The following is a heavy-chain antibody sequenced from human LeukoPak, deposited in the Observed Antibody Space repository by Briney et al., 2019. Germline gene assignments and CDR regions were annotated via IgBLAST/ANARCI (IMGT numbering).Heavy chain of an antibody. V-gene: IGHV1-24*01. Sequence: ASVKVSCKVSGYTLTELSMHWVRQAPGKGLEWMGGFDPEDGETIYAQKFQGRVTMTEDTSTDTACMELSSLRSEDTAVYYCATLPSDYYYYYGMDVWGQGTTVTVSS. CDR3: ATLPSDYYYYYGMDV. CDR1: GYTLTELS. J-gene: IGHJ6*02. CDR2: FDPEDGET.